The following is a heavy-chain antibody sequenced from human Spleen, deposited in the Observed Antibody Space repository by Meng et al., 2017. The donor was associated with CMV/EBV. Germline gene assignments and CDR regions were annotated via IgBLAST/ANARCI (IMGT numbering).Heavy chain of an antibody. D-gene: IGHD2-2*01. Sequence: FRGYYWNRIRQPPRQGLEWIGEINHSGSTNYTPSLKSRVTISVYTSKNQFSLKLSSVTAADTAVYYCARGRGYCSSTSCYGRGGFDYWGQGTLVTVSS. J-gene: IGHJ4*02. V-gene: IGHV4-34*01. CDR2: INHSGST. CDR3: ARGRGYCSSTSCYGRGGFDY. CDR1: FRGYY.